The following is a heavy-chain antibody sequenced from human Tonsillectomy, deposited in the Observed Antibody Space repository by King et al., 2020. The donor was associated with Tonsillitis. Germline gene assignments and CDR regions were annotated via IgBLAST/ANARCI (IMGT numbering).Heavy chain of an antibody. CDR1: GFTFSSYG. J-gene: IGHJ3*02. D-gene: IGHD6-19*01. CDR2: ISYDGSNK. V-gene: IGHV3-30*18. Sequence: VQLVESGGGVVQPGRSLRLSCAASGFTFSSYGMHWVRQAPGKGLEWVAVISYDGSNKYYADSVKGRFTISRDNSKNTLYLQINSLRAEDTAVYYCAKEQRLEKASLDNAFDIWGQGTMVTVSS. CDR3: AKEQRLEKASLDNAFDI.